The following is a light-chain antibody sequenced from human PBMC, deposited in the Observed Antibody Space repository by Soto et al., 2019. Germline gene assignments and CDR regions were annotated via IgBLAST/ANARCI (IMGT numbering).Light chain of an antibody. CDR1: SSDVGAYNY. CDR3: ISYASTSLYV. Sequence: QSVLTQPASVSGSPGQSITISCTGTSSDVGAYNYVSWYQQYPGKAPKVMIFEVSHRPSGVSNRFSGPKSGNTASLTISGLQAEDEADYYCISYASTSLYVFGTGTKVTVL. CDR2: EVS. J-gene: IGLJ1*01. V-gene: IGLV2-14*01.